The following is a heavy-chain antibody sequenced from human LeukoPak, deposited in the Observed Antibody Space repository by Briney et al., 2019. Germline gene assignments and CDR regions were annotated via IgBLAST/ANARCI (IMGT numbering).Heavy chain of an antibody. CDR2: IDPGDSYT. D-gene: IGHD4-17*01. CDR1: GYSFITYW. V-gene: IGHV5-10-1*01. J-gene: IGHJ4*02. CDR3: ARLGTVGTSYYFDY. Sequence: GESLKISGKGSGYSFITYWISWVRQMPGKGLEWMGRIDPGDSYTNYSPSFQGHVTISADKSISTPYLQWSSLKASDTAMYYCARLGTVGTSYYFDYWGQGTLVTVSS.